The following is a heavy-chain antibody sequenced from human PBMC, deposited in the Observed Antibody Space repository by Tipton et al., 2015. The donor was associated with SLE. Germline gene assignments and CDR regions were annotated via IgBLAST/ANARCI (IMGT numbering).Heavy chain of an antibody. V-gene: IGHV4-31*03. Sequence: TLSLTCTVSGGSISSGGYYWSWIRQHPGKGLEWIGYIYYSGSTNYNPSLKSGLTIPVDTSKNQFSLRLSSVTAADTALYYCARGDLYSDYVWGTLRGAFDIWGQGTVVTVSS. J-gene: IGHJ3*02. CDR1: GGSISSGGYY. D-gene: IGHD3-16*01. CDR3: ARGDLYSDYVWGTLRGAFDI. CDR2: IYYSGST.